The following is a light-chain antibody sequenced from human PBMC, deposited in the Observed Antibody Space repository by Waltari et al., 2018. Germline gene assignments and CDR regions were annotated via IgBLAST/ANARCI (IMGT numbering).Light chain of an antibody. V-gene: IGLV8-61*01. J-gene: IGLJ3*02. CDR1: SGSVSTTSY. CDR3: ALYMGSGIWV. Sequence: QTVVTQEPSLSVSPGGTVTLTCALSSGSVSTTSYATWYQQTPGQPPRTLVYKGNARSSGVPDRFSGSILVNTAALTITGAQADDESDYYCALYMGSGIWVFGGGTKLTVL. CDR2: KGN.